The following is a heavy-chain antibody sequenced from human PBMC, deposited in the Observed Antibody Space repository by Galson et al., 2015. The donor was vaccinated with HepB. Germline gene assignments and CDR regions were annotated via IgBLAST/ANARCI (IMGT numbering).Heavy chain of an antibody. Sequence: CKASGYTFTSYDINWVRQATGQGLEWMGWVNPNSGNTGYAQKFQGRVTMTRNTSISTAYMELSSLRSEDTAVYYCARGGYSRFTFDIWGQGTMVTVSS. V-gene: IGHV1-8*01. CDR3: ARGGYSRFTFDI. J-gene: IGHJ3*02. CDR1: GYTFTSYD. D-gene: IGHD6-13*01. CDR2: VNPNSGNT.